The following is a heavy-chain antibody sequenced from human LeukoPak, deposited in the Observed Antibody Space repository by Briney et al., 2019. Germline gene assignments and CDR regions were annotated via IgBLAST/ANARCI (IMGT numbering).Heavy chain of an antibody. Sequence: ASVKVSCKVSGYTLTELSMHWVRHTPGKGLECMGGFDPEDGETIYAQKFQGRVTMTEDTSTDTAYMEMSSLRSEDTAVYYCATDRIAVAATGWFDPWGQGTLVTVSS. V-gene: IGHV1-24*01. J-gene: IGHJ5*02. CDR2: FDPEDGET. D-gene: IGHD6-19*01. CDR3: ATDRIAVAATGWFDP. CDR1: GYTLTELS.